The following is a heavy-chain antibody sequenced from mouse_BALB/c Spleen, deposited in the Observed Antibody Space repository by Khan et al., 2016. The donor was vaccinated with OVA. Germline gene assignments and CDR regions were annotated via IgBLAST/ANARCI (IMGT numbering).Heavy chain of an antibody. CDR3: TRGRGGTRFAY. J-gene: IGHJ3*01. CDR1: GYTFTDFT. Sequence: QVQLQQSGAELVRPGVSVKISCKGSGYTFTDFTMHWVRQSHAMSLEWIGVISTYYGHPTYNQEFKDKATLTVDKSSSTAYMELARLTSEDSAIYYWTRGRGGTRFAYWGQGTLVTVSA. V-gene: IGHV1S137*01. CDR2: ISTYYGHP. D-gene: IGHD1-3*01.